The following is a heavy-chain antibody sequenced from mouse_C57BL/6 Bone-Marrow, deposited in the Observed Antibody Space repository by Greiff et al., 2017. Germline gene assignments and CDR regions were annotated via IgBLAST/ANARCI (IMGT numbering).Heavy chain of an antibody. CDR2: ISSGGDYI. D-gene: IGHD2-4*01. V-gene: IGHV5-9-1*02. CDR3: TRDLYYDYDRRFAY. J-gene: IGHJ3*01. CDR1: GFTFSSYA. Sequence: EVQRVESGEGLVKPGGSLKLSCAASGFTFSSYAMSWVRQTPEKRLEWVAYISSGGDYIYYADTVKGRFTISRDNARNTLYLQMSSLKSEDTAMYYCTRDLYYDYDRRFAYWGQGTLVTVSA.